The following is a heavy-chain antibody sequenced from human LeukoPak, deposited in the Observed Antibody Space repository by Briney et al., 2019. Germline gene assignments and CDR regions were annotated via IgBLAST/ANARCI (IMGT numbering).Heavy chain of an antibody. V-gene: IGHV3-23*01. CDR3: AKDSKWELPHSWIAY. J-gene: IGHJ4*02. Sequence: GGSLGLSCAASGFTFSSYAMSWVRQAPGRGLEWVSAISGSGGSTYYADSVKGRFTISRDNSKNTLYLQMNSLRAEDTAVYYCAKDSKWELPHSWIAYWGQGTLVTVSS. CDR2: ISGSGGST. D-gene: IGHD1-26*01. CDR1: GFTFSSYA.